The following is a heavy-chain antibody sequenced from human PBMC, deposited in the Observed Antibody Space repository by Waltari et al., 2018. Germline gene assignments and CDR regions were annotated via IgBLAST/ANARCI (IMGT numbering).Heavy chain of an antibody. CDR2: ISWNSNNI. CDR1: GFIFEACA. D-gene: IGHD3-3*01. CDR3: VRDAFGNTIGGVFDY. Sequence: VQLVESGGGSVQPGKTLRLSCVASGFIFEACAMHCVRQVPGKGLEWLSGISWNSNNIVYADSVKGRFTISRDNAENSLYLLMNNLRSDDTALYYCVRDAFGNTIGGVFDYWGQGTLLTVSS. J-gene: IGHJ4*02. V-gene: IGHV3-9*01.